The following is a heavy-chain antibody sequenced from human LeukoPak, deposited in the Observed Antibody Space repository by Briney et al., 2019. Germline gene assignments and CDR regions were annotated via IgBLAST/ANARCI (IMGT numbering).Heavy chain of an antibody. D-gene: IGHD2-2*01. CDR2: IYYSGNT. CDR3: ARYCSSTSCFFDAFDS. Sequence: SQTLSLTCTVSGGSISSDDYYWSWMPPPPGQGLEWFGYIYYSGNTYHPPSLKSRVTISVDTSKTQFSLKLSAVNAADTAVYYCARYCSSTSCFFDAFDSWGQRIVVTVSS. V-gene: IGHV4-30-4*08. CDR1: GGSISSDDYY. J-gene: IGHJ3*02.